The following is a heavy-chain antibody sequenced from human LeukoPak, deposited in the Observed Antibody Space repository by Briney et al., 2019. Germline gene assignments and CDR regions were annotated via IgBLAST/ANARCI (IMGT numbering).Heavy chain of an antibody. D-gene: IGHD1-26*01. J-gene: IGHJ4*02. Sequence: GGSLRLSCAASGFTFSLYGMHWVRQAPGKGLEWVAYIRSDQNNKYYADSVKGRFTIYRDNSQNTLYLQMNSLGTEDTAVYYCAKPASGSTREGFDYWGQGTLVTVSS. CDR2: IRSDQNNK. V-gene: IGHV3-30*02. CDR3: AKPASGSTREGFDY. CDR1: GFTFSLYG.